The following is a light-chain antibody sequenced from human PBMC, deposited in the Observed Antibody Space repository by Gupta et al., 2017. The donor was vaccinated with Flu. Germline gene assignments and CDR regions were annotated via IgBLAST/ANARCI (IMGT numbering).Light chain of an antibody. CDR1: KLGDKF. CDR3: QAWDSAVV. CDR2: QDN. V-gene: IGLV3-1*01. Sequence: SYDLTQPPSVSVSPGQTASIPCSGDKLGDKFVSWYQQKPGQSPILVIYQDNLRPSGIPERFSGSNSGNTATLTISGTQAMDEADYYCQAWDSAVVFGGGSKLTVL. J-gene: IGLJ2*01.